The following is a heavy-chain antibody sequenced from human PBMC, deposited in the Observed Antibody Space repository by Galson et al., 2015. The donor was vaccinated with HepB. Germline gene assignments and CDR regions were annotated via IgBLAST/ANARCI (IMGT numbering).Heavy chain of an antibody. Sequence: SETLSLTCAVYGGSFSGYYWSWIRQPPGKELEWIGEINHSETTNYNPSLKSRATISLDTSKNQFSLKLSSVTAADTAVYYCARHGGIQAEYYYGVDVWGQGTTVAVSS. D-gene: IGHD3-16*01. V-gene: IGHV4-34*01. CDR3: ARHGGIQAEYYYGVDV. CDR2: INHSETT. J-gene: IGHJ6*02. CDR1: GGSFSGYY.